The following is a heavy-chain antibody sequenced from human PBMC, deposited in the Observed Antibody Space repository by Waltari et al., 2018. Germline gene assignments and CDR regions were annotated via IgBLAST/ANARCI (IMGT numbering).Heavy chain of an antibody. CDR3: ARRRLGNIGYFFDN. J-gene: IGHJ4*02. CDR1: GGSIRTGDYY. Sequence: QLLLRESGPGLVKPSEPLSLTCSVSGGSIRTGDYYWAWIRQPPGKGLEWLGHIYYSGNNYYNPSLKTRVTIAADTSNNQFSLRLTSVTAADSAVYYCARRRLGNIGYFFDNWGQGTLVTVSS. D-gene: IGHD1-26*01. CDR2: IYYSGNN. V-gene: IGHV4-39*01.